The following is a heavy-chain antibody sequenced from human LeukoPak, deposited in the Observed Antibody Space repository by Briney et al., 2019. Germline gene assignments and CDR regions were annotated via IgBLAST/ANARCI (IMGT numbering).Heavy chain of an antibody. D-gene: IGHD4-17*01. CDR1: GFTFSSYA. CDR3: ASTMTTVTTGAFDI. Sequence: GRSLRLSCAASGFTFSSYAMHWVRQAPGKGLEWVAVISYDGSNKYYADSVKGRFTISRDNSKNTLYLQMNSLRAEDTAVYYCASTMTTVTTGAFDIWGQGTMVTVSS. V-gene: IGHV3-30*14. CDR2: ISYDGSNK. J-gene: IGHJ3*02.